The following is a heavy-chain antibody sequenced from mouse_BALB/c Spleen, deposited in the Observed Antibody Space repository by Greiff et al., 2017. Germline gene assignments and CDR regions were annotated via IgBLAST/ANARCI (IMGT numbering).Heavy chain of an antibody. CDR2: INPSTGYT. CDR1: GYTFTSYW. J-gene: IGHJ3*01. V-gene: IGHV1-7*01. Sequence: QVQLQQSGAELAKPGASVKMSCKASGYTFTSYWMHWVKQRPGQGLEWIGYINPSTGYTEYNQKFKDKATLTADKSSSTAYMQLSSLTSEDSAVYYCARITTASPYWGQGTLVTVSA. CDR3: ARITTASPY. D-gene: IGHD1-2*01.